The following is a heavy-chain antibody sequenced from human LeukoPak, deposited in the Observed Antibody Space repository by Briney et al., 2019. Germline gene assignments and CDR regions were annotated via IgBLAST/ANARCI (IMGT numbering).Heavy chain of an antibody. V-gene: IGHV4-59*01. CDR1: GGSISSYY. CDR3: AGTTTARPFDP. CDR2: IYYSGST. D-gene: IGHD1-1*01. Sequence: SETLSLTCTVSGGSISSYYWSWIRQPPGKGLEWIGYIYYSGSTNYNPSFKSRVTISVDTSKNQFSLKLSSVTAADTAVYYCAGTTTARPFDPWGQGTLVTVSS. J-gene: IGHJ5*02.